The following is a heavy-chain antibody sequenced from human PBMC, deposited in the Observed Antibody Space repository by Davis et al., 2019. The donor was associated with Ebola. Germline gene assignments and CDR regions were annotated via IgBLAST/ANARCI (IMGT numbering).Heavy chain of an antibody. Sequence: GESLKISCAASGFTFSSYEMNWVRQAPAKGLETVSYISSSGSTIYYAHSVQGRFTIPRDNAKNSLYLQMNSLRAEDTAVYYCARRSSAYYYDSSGYYDYWGQGTLVTVSS. D-gene: IGHD3-22*01. J-gene: IGHJ4*02. CDR2: ISSSGSTI. CDR3: ARRSSAYYYDSSGYYDY. CDR1: GFTFSSYE. V-gene: IGHV3-48*03.